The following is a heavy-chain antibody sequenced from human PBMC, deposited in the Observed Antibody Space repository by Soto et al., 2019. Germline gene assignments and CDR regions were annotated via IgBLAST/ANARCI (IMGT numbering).Heavy chain of an antibody. CDR1: GFTFSSYS. Sequence: EVQLVESGGGLVKPGGSLRLSCAASGFTFSSYSMNWVRQAPGKGLEWVSSISSSSSYIYYADSVKGRFTISRDNAKNSLYLQMNSLRAEDTAVYYCARDARYCSSTSCSKYYFDYWGPGTLVTVSS. D-gene: IGHD2-2*01. CDR2: ISSSSSYI. V-gene: IGHV3-21*01. CDR3: ARDARYCSSTSCSKYYFDY. J-gene: IGHJ4*02.